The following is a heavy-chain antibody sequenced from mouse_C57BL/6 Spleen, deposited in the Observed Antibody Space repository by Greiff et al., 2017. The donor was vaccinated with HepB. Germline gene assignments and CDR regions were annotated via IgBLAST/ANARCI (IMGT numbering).Heavy chain of an antibody. J-gene: IGHJ3*01. CDR2: IRLKSDNYAT. Sequence: EVKLEESGGGLVQPGGSMKLSCVASGFTFSNYWMNWVRQSPEKGLEWVAQIRLKSDNYATHYAESVKGRFTISRDDSKSSVYLQMNNLRAEDTGIYYCTPGGYWFAYWGQGTLVTVSA. CDR1: GFTFSNYW. D-gene: IGHD1-1*02. CDR3: TPGGYWFAY. V-gene: IGHV6-3*01.